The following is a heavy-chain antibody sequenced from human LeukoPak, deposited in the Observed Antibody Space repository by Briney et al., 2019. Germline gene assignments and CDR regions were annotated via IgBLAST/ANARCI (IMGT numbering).Heavy chain of an antibody. Sequence: GGSLRLSCAASGFTFSSYAMSWVRQAPGKGLEWVSAINGGGSTTSYADSVKGRFTISRDNSKNTLYLQMNSLGAEDTAVYYCARGVAVSSRIAAVWGQGTLVTVFS. V-gene: IGHV3-23*01. J-gene: IGHJ4*02. CDR1: GFTFSSYA. CDR2: INGGGSTT. CDR3: ARGVAVSSRIAAV. D-gene: IGHD6-13*01.